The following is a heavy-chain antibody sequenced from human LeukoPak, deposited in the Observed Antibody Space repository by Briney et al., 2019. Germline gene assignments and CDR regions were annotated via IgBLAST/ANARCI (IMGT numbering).Heavy chain of an antibody. J-gene: IGHJ4*02. CDR1: GFTFSSYA. CDR2: ISYDGSNK. Sequence: GGTLRLSCAASGFTFSSYAMHWVRQAPGKGLEWVAVISYDGSNKYYADSVKGRFTISRDNSKNTLYLQMNSLRAEDTAVYYCARRGSGWAVDYWGQGTLVTVSS. CDR3: ARRGSGWAVDY. V-gene: IGHV3-30*04. D-gene: IGHD6-19*01.